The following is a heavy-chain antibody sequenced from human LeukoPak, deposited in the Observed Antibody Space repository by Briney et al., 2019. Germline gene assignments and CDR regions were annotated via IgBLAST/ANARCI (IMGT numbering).Heavy chain of an antibody. Sequence: SETLSLTCTVSGGSISSGDYYWSWIRQPPGKGLEWIGYIYYSGSTYYNPSLKSRVTTSVDTSKNQFSLKLSSVTAADTAVYYCARVAGYCSSTSCPQYFDYWGQGTLVTVSS. V-gene: IGHV4-30-4*01. CDR2: IYYSGST. D-gene: IGHD2-2*01. J-gene: IGHJ4*02. CDR3: ARVAGYCSSTSCPQYFDY. CDR1: GGSISSGDYY.